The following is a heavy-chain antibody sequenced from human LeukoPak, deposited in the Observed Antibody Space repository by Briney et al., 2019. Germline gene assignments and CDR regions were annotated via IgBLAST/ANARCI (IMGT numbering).Heavy chain of an antibody. CDR1: GGTFSSYA. D-gene: IGHD5-18*01. CDR2: IIPIFGTA. Sequence: GASVKVSCKASGGTFSSYAISWVRQAPGQGLEWMGGIIPIFGTANYAQKFQGRVTITADESTSTAYTELSSLRSEDTAVYYCARDGGSVELWLDYWGQGTLVTVSS. V-gene: IGHV1-69*13. CDR3: ARDGGSVELWLDY. J-gene: IGHJ4*02.